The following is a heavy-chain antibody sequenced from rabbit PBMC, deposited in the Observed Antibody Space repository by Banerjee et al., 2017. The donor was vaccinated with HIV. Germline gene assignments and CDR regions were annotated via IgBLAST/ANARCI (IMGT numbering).Heavy chain of an antibody. J-gene: IGHJ4*01. CDR1: GFSFSSGYD. V-gene: IGHV1S40*01. CDR3: ARSTPYVSGSAYYPYAFNL. CDR2: IYTNSGNT. D-gene: IGHD1-1*01. Sequence: QSLEESGGDLVKPGASLTLTCTASGFSFSSGYDMCWVRQAPGKGLEWIACIYTNSGNTYYASWAKGRFTISKTSSTTVTLQMTSLTAADTATYFCARSTPYVSGSAYYPYAFNLWGPGTLVTVS.